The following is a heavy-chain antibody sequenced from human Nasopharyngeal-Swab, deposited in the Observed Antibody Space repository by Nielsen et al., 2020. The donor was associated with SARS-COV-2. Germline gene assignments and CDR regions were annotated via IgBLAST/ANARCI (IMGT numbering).Heavy chain of an antibody. CDR3: ARGFHIRYCSSTSCLYYYYGMDV. D-gene: IGHD2-2*01. CDR1: GGSFSGYY. Sequence: SQTLSLTCAVHGGSFSGYYWSWIRQPPGKGLKWIWEINHSGSTNYNPSLKSRVTISVDTSKNQFSLKLSSVTAADTAVHYCARGFHIRYCSSTSCLYYYYGMDVWGQGTTVTVSS. V-gene: IGHV4-34*01. CDR2: INHSGST. J-gene: IGHJ6*02.